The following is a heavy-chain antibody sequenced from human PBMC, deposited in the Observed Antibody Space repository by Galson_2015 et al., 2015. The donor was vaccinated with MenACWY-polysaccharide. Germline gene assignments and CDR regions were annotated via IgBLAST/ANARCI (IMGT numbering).Heavy chain of an antibody. CDR1: GGSITSWC. Sequence: SETLSLTCSVSGGSITSWCYSWIRQSAGTGLEWIGRVCSPGNTKYNPSFESRVTMSLDTSKNQISLHLKSLTAADTAVYYCARGRRGEGTDYWGQGTLVTVSS. D-gene: IGHD3-10*01. CDR3: ARGRRGEGTDY. CDR2: VCSPGNT. J-gene: IGHJ4*02. V-gene: IGHV4-4*07.